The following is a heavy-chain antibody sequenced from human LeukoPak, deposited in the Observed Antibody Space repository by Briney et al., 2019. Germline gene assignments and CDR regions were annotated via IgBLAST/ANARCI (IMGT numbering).Heavy chain of an antibody. CDR1: GFNVSSNY. V-gene: IGHV3-53*01. Sequence: GGSLRLSCAASGFNVSSNYMSWVRQAPGKGLEWVSVIYSSGDTYYADSVKGRFTISRDNSKNMLYLQMNGLRAEDTAVYYCARVIYGSGTYYKGWFDPWGQETLVTVSS. CDR3: ARVIYGSGTYYKGWFDP. CDR2: IYSSGDT. D-gene: IGHD3-10*01. J-gene: IGHJ5*02.